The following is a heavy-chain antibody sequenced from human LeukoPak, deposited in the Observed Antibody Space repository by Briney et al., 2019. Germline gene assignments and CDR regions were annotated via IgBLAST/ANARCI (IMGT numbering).Heavy chain of an antibody. CDR3: AKEVRESAWFYFDY. V-gene: IGHV3-23*01. CDR1: GFTFNTYA. Sequence: GGSLSLSCAASGFTFNTYAMSWVRQAPGKGLEWVSGIRSSGDTTYYADSVKGRFTISRDNSKNTLYLQMNSLRPEDTAVYYCAKEVRESAWFYFDYWGQGTLVTVSS. J-gene: IGHJ4*02. D-gene: IGHD3-10*01. CDR2: IRSSGDTT.